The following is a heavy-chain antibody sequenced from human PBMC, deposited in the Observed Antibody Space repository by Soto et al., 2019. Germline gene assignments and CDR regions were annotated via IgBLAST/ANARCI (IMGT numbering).Heavy chain of an antibody. Sequence: GGSLRLSCAASGFTVSSNYMSWVRQAPGKGLEWVSVIYSSGSTYYADSVKGRFTISRDNSKNTLYLQMNSLRAEDTAVYFCARAQPSYSSSWLLGYYGMDVWGQGTTVTVSS. CDR3: ARAQPSYSSSWLLGYYGMDV. CDR1: GFTVSSNY. J-gene: IGHJ6*02. D-gene: IGHD6-13*01. V-gene: IGHV3-53*01. CDR2: IYSSGST.